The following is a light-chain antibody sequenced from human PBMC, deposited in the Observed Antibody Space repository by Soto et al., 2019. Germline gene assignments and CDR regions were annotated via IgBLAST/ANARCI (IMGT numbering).Light chain of an antibody. J-gene: IGKJ5*01. Sequence: IGVTQSPGTLALSPGERATLSGRASQSVSISLAWYQQKPGQAPRLLIYDASNRATGVPARFSGSGSGTDFTLTVSSLEPEDFALYYCQQRSNWPPEITFGQGTRLEIK. CDR1: QSVSIS. V-gene: IGKV3-11*01. CDR3: QQRSNWPPEIT. CDR2: DAS.